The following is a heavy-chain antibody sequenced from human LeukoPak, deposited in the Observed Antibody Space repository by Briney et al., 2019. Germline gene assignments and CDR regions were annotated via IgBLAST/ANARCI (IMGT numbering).Heavy chain of an antibody. CDR2: IRRKGYGGTT. CDR3: TRDHDFWSGPLDV. V-gene: IGHV3-49*03. D-gene: IGHD3-3*01. Sequence: GRSLRLSCTGSGFTFGGYSMSWFRQAPGKGLEWVGFIRRKGYGGTTEYAASVKGRFTISRDDSKSTAYLQMNSLKTEDTAVYYCTRDHDFWSGPLDVWGTGTTVTVSS. J-gene: IGHJ6*04. CDR1: GFTFGGYS.